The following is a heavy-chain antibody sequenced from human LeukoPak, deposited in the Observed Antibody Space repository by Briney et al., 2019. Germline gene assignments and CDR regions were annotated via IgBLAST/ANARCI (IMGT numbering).Heavy chain of an antibody. Sequence: SETLSLTCAVSGGSISSSNWWSWVRQPPGKGLEWIGEIYHSGSTNYNPSLKSRVTISVDKSKNQFSLKLNSVTAADTAVYYCARTPYGSGSLSFDYWGQGTLVTVSS. CDR1: GGSISSSNW. CDR2: IYHSGST. J-gene: IGHJ4*02. CDR3: ARTPYGSGSLSFDY. V-gene: IGHV4-4*02. D-gene: IGHD3-10*01.